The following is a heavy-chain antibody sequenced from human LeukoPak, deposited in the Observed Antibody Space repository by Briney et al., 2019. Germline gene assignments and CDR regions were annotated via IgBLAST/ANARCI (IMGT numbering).Heavy chain of an antibody. V-gene: IGHV1-46*01. CDR1: GYTFTSYY. D-gene: IGHD1-26*01. CDR3: ARDQSGEWDLLSGWWFDP. J-gene: IGHJ5*02. CDR2: INPSGGST. Sequence: ASVKVSCKASGYTFTSYYMHWVRQAPGQGLEWMGIINPSGGSTSYAQKFQGRVTMTRDMSTSTVYMELSDLRSEDTAVYYCARDQSGEWDLLSGWWFDPWGQGTLVTVSS.